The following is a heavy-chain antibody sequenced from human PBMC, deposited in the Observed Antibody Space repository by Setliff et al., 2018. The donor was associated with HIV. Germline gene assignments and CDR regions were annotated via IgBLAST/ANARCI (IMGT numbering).Heavy chain of an antibody. CDR3: TQGGH. Sequence: PGGSLRLSCVTSGFNFDDYAMHWVRQVAGKGLEWVAGISWNSDTIGYADSVKGRFTISRDNVKKSLFLEMNSLTAEDMGFYYCTQGGHWGQGTLVTVSS. J-gene: IGHJ4*02. CDR2: ISWNSDTI. CDR1: GFNFDDYA. V-gene: IGHV3-9*03.